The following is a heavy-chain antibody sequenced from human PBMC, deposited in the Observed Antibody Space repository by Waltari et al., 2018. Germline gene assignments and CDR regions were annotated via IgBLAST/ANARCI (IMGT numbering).Heavy chain of an antibody. CDR2: VDPEDCET. J-gene: IGHJ4*02. CDR3: VTYYGSGSSDY. V-gene: IGHV1-69-2*01. D-gene: IGHD3-10*01. CDR1: GYTFTDYY. Sequence: EVQLVQSGAEVKKPGATVKISCKASGYTFTDYYMHWGQQAPGKGLEWMGRVDPEDCETIYAEKFQGRVTITADTSTDTAYMELSSLRSEDTAVYYCVTYYGSGSSDYWGQGTLVTVSS.